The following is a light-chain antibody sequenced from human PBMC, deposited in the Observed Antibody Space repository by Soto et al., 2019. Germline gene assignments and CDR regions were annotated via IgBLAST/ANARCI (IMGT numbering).Light chain of an antibody. V-gene: IGLV1-40*01. CDR3: QSYDSSLSGSGV. CDR1: SSNIGAGYD. Sequence: PSVSGVPGQRVTISCTGSSSNIGAGYDVHWYQQVPGTAPKLLIYGNNNRPSGVPDRFSGSTSGTSASLAITGLQAEDEADYYCQSYDSSLSGSGVFGGGTKLTVL. CDR2: GNN. J-gene: IGLJ2*01.